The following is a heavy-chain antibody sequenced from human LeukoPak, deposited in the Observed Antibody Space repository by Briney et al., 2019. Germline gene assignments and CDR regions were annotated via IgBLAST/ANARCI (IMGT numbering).Heavy chain of an antibody. V-gene: IGHV4-31*03. D-gene: IGHD5-18*01. J-gene: IGHJ3*02. CDR2: IYYSGNT. CDR3: ARSSSYGSAFDI. CDR1: GGSISSGAYY. Sequence: PSETPSLTCTVSGGSISSGAYYWGWIRQYPGKGLQWIGYIYYSGNTYYSPSLKSRLTISLDTSKNQFSLNLTSVTAADTAFYYCARSSSYGSAFDIWGQGTVVTVSS.